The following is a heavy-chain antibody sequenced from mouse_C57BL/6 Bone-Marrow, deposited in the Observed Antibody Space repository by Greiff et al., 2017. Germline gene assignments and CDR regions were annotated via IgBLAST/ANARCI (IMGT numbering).Heavy chain of an antibody. V-gene: IGHV1-5*01. J-gene: IGHJ2*01. D-gene: IGHD1-1*01. CDR2: IYPGNSDT. Sequence: EVKLVESGTVLARPGASVKMSCKTSGYTFTSYWMHWVKQRPGQGLEWIGAIYPGNSDTSYNQKFKGKAKLTAVTSASTAYMELSSLTNEDSAVYYCTKDGYYYCSSFDYWGQGTTLTVSS. CDR3: TKDGYYYCSSFDY. CDR1: GYTFTSYW.